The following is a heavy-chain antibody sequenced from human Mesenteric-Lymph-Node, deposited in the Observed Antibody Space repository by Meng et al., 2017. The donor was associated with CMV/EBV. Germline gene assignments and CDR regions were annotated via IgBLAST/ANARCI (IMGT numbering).Heavy chain of an antibody. CDR3: ARDGGDGYNSY. CDR2: ISSSSSYI. Sequence: GESLKISCAASGFTFSSYSMNWVRQAPGKGLEWVSSISSSSSYIYYADSVKGRFTISRDNAKNSLYLQMNSLRAEDTAVYYCARDGGDGYNSYWGQGTLVTVSS. V-gene: IGHV3-21*01. CDR1: GFTFSSYS. D-gene: IGHD5-24*01. J-gene: IGHJ4*02.